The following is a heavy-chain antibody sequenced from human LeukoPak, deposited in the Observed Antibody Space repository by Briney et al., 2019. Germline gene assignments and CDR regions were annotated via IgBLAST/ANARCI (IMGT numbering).Heavy chain of an antibody. Sequence: SETLSLTCTVSGVSISSYYWSWIRQPPGKGLEGSGYIYYSGGTNYKPSHKSRVTISVDTSKNQYSLKSSSVSAAATAVYYSGRHPQRPYYFYYRRQGAMVTVSS. J-gene: IGHJ4*02. V-gene: IGHV4-59*08. D-gene: IGHD6-25*01. CDR1: GVSISSYY. CDR3: GRHPQRPYYFYY. CDR2: IYYSGGT.